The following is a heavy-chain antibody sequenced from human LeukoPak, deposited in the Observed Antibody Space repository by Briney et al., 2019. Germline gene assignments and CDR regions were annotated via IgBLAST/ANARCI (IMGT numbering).Heavy chain of an antibody. CDR2: IHPNGIDT. V-gene: IGHV1-2*02. CDR1: GYSLTDYF. J-gene: IGHJ1*01. CDR3: ARVAVTGRGHFHY. Sequence: ASVKVSCKASGYSLTDYFLHWVRQAPGQGLEWMGWIHPNGIDTNYAQQFQGRVTMTGDTSINTAYMELSSLRSDDTAMYFCARVAVTGRGHFHYWGQGTLVTVSS. D-gene: IGHD2-21*02.